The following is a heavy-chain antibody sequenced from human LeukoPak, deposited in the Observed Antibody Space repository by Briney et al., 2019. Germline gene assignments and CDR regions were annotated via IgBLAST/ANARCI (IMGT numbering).Heavy chain of an antibody. V-gene: IGHV3-43*01. D-gene: IGHD6-13*01. J-gene: IGHJ4*02. CDR2: ISWNGVTT. CDR3: AASDGEQQLAL. CDR1: GFSFRGYT. Sequence: GGSLRLSCAASGFSFRGYTMHWVRHVPERGLEWVSLISWNGVTTYYRDSVKGRFTISRDDSKNSLYLQMNSLTSEDSALYYCAASDGEQQLALWGQGTLVTVSS.